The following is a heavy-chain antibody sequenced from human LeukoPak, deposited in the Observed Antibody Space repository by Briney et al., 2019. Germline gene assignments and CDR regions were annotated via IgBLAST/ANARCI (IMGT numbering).Heavy chain of an antibody. CDR1: GYTFTSYD. J-gene: IGHJ1*01. V-gene: IGHV1-8*01. CDR2: MNPNSGNT. D-gene: IGHD2-2*01. CDR3: ASQTRYCSSTSCPEYFQH. Sequence: ASVKVSCKASGYTFTSYDINWVRQATGQGLEWMGWMNPNSGNTGYAQKFQGRVTMTRNTSMSTAYMELSSLRSEDTAVYYCASQTRYCSSTSCPEYFQHWGQGTLVTVSS.